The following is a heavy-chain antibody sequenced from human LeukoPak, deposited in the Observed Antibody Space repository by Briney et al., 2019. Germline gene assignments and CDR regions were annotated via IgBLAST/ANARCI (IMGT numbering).Heavy chain of an antibody. CDR2: IYYSGST. Sequence: SETLSLTCTVSGGSISSGGYYWSWIRQHPGKGLEWIGYIYYSGSTYYNPSLKSRVTISVDTSKNQFSLKLSSVTAADTAVYYFARAAEGVVITVDYWGQGTLVTVSS. CDR1: GGSISSGGYY. V-gene: IGHV4-31*03. CDR3: ARAAEGVVITVDY. D-gene: IGHD3-3*01. J-gene: IGHJ4*02.